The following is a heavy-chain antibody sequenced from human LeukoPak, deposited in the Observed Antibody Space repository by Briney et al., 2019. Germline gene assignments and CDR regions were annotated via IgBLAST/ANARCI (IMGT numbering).Heavy chain of an antibody. J-gene: IGHJ4*02. Sequence: ASVKVSCKASGYTFTDYYMHWVRQAPGQGLEWMGWMNPNSGDTSYAQNFQGRVTMTRDTSISTAYMDLSRLRSDDTAVYYCARDYYGDYVGGFYFDYWGPGTLVTVSS. CDR2: MNPNSGDT. V-gene: IGHV1-2*02. D-gene: IGHD4-17*01. CDR1: GYTFTDYY. CDR3: ARDYYGDYVGGFYFDY.